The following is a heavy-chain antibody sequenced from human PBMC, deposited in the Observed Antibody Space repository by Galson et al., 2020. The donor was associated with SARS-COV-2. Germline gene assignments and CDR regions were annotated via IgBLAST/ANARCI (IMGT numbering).Heavy chain of an antibody. J-gene: IGHJ4*02. CDR3: AGESRWDLYFDH. Sequence: SETLSLTCTDSGGYISSGSYYSRWIRHPAGPGLESIGRIYTGVNTNYNTSLKSRVTISVDTSKNQFSLKLSAVTAADTAVYYCAGESRWDLYFDHWGQGTLVTVSS. CDR1: GGYISSGSYY. D-gene: IGHD1-26*01. V-gene: IGHV4-61*02. CDR2: IYTGVNT.